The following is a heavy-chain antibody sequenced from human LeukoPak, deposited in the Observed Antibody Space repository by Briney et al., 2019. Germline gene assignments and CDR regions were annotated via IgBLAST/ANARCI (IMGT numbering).Heavy chain of an antibody. V-gene: IGHV1-46*01. CDR3: ARDPFLGGNSFVGYFDY. D-gene: IGHD4-23*01. CDR2: INPSGGST. Sequence: GASVKVSCKASGYTFTSYYMRWVRQAPGQGLEWMGIINPSGGSTSYAQKFQGRVTMTRDTSTSTVYMELSSLRSEDTAVYYCARDPFLGGNSFVGYFDYWGQGTLVTVSS. CDR1: GYTFTSYY. J-gene: IGHJ4*02.